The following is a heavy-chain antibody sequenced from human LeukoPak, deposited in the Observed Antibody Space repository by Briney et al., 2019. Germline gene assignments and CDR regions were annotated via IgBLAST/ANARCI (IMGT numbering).Heavy chain of an antibody. CDR3: ARDSTHGLYYYYYMDV. D-gene: IGHD3-3*02. CDR2: IYTSGST. CDR1: GGSISSYY. J-gene: IGHJ6*03. V-gene: IGHV4-4*07. Sequence: SETLSLTCTVSGGSISSYYWSWIQQPAGKGLEWIGRIYTSGSTNYNPSLKSRVTMSVDTSKNQFSLKLSSVTAADTAVYYCARDSTHGLYYYYYMDVWAKGPRSPSS.